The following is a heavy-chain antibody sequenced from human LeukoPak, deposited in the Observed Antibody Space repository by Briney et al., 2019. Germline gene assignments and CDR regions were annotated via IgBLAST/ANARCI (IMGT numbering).Heavy chain of an antibody. CDR1: GYTFTSYA. J-gene: IGHJ4*02. V-gene: IGHV7-4-1*02. D-gene: IGHD3-10*01. CDR2: INTNTGNP. CDR3: ARVSVHYYGSGSYPMALDY. Sequence: ASVKVSCKASGYTFTSYAMNWVRQAPGQGLEWMGWINTNTGNPTYAQGFTGRFVFSLDTSVSTAYLQISSLKAEDTAVYYCARVSVHYYGSGSYPMALDYWGQGTLVTVSS.